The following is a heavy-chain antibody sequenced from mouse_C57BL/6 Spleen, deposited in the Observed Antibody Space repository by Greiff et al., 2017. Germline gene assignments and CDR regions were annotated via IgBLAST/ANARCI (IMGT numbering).Heavy chain of an antibody. Sequence: QVQLQQSGPGLVQPSQSLSITCTVSGFSLTSYGVHWVRQSPGKGLEWLGVIWGGGSTDYNAAFISRLSISKDNSKSQVFFKMNSLQADDTAIYYCARPNWDWYFDVWGTGTTVTVSS. V-gene: IGHV2-2*01. CDR1: GFSLTSYG. CDR2: IWGGGST. CDR3: ARPNWDWYFDV. J-gene: IGHJ1*03. D-gene: IGHD4-1*01.